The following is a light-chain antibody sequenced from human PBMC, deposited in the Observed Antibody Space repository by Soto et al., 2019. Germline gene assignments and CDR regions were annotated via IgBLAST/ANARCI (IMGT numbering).Light chain of an antibody. CDR1: QGISTY. Sequence: DIQLTQSPSFLPASVGDRLTITCRASQGISTYLAWYQQKPGKAPEVLIYGASTLQSGVPSRFSGSGSGTEFTLTISSLQPEDFATYCCQQLYLYPLTFGPGTKVDIK. CDR3: QQLYLYPLT. V-gene: IGKV1-9*01. J-gene: IGKJ3*01. CDR2: GAS.